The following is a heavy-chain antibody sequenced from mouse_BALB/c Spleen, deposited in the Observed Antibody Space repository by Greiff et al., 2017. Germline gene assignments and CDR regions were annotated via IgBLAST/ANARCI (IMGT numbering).Heavy chain of an antibody. CDR3: ARSDVGYAMDY. CDR2: IDPANGNT. V-gene: IGHV14-3*02. CDR1: GFNIKDTY. J-gene: IGHJ4*01. Sequence: EVQLQESGAELVKPGASVKLSCTASGFNIKDTYMHWVKQRPEQGLEWIGRIDPANGNTKYDPKFQGKATITADTSSNTAYLQLSSLTSEDTAVYYCARSDVGYAMDYWGQGTSVTVSS.